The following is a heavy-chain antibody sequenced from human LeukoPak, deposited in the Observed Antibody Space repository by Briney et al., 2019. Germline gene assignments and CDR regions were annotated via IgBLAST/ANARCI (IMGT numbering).Heavy chain of an antibody. Sequence: GGSLRLSCAASGFTFSSYAMSWVRQAPGKGLEWVSSISGSGGSTYYADSVKGRFTISRDNSRNMLFLQMNSLRADDTAVYHCAKDLVVGALDYWGQGTLVTVSS. CDR3: AKDLVVGALDY. CDR2: ISGSGGST. D-gene: IGHD1-26*01. V-gene: IGHV3-23*01. CDR1: GFTFSSYA. J-gene: IGHJ4*02.